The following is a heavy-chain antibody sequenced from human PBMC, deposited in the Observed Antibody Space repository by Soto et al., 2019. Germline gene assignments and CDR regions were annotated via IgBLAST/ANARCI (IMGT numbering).Heavy chain of an antibody. CDR3: AKDTIMSTWDS. J-gene: IGHJ4*02. V-gene: IGHV3-23*01. Sequence: GGSLRLSCAASGFTFSSSAMSWVRQAPGEGLEWVSVIGANGDSTHYADCVKGRFTISRDNSKNTLYLQMNSLRAEDTAVYYCAKDTIMSTWDSWGQGTLVTVSS. CDR1: GFTFSSSA. D-gene: IGHD3-9*01. CDR2: IGANGDST.